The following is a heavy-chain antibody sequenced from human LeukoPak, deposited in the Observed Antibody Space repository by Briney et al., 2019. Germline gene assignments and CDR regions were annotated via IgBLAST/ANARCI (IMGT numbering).Heavy chain of an antibody. Sequence: GGSLRLSCAASGFTFSNYAMSWVRQAPGKGLEWVSAISGSGGSTYCADSVKGRFTISRDNSKNTLYLQMNSLRAEDTAVYYCARGFNHGYGDSWGHGTLVTVSS. V-gene: IGHV3-23*01. CDR3: ARGFNHGYGDS. CDR1: GFTFSNYA. D-gene: IGHD5-18*01. CDR2: ISGSGGST. J-gene: IGHJ5*01.